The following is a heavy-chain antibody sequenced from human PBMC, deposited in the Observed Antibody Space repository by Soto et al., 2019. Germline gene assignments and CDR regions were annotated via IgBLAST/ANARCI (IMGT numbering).Heavy chain of an antibody. Sequence: PGGSLRLSCVASGFTASSNAMNWVRQAPGKGLEWVSGISGISDSTYYADSVKGRLSISRDESKNTLYLQLNSVRVEDTAVYYCAKDAPHDRIGYNAFGVWGQGTMVTVSS. V-gene: IGHV3-23*01. J-gene: IGHJ3*01. CDR1: GFTASSNA. D-gene: IGHD3-22*01. CDR3: AKDAPHDRIGYNAFGV. CDR2: ISGISDST.